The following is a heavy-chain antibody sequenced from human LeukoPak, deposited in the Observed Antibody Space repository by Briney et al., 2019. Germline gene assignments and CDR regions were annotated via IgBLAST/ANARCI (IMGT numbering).Heavy chain of an antibody. CDR3: ARRRIGPNYFDY. CDR1: GGSISSSSYY. J-gene: IGHJ4*02. D-gene: IGHD1-14*01. V-gene: IGHV4-39*01. Sequence: PSETLSLTCAVSGGSISSSSYYWGWIRQPPGKGLEWIGSIYYSGSTYYNPSLKSRVTMSVDTSKNQFSLKLSSVTAADTAVYYCARRRIGPNYFDYWGQGTLVTVSS. CDR2: IYYSGST.